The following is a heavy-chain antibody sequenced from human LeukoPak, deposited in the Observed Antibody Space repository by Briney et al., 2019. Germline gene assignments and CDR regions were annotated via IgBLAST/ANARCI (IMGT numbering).Heavy chain of an antibody. CDR1: GFTFSNYW. CDR3: ATDRGYQTFDY. Sequence: GGSLRLSCAASGFTFSNYWMSWVRQAPGKGLERVANIKTDGSETYYVDSVRGRFTISRDNAKNSLYLQMNGLRAEDTAVYCCATDRGYQTFDYWGQGTLVTVSS. V-gene: IGHV3-7*01. D-gene: IGHD6-13*01. J-gene: IGHJ4*02. CDR2: IKTDGSET.